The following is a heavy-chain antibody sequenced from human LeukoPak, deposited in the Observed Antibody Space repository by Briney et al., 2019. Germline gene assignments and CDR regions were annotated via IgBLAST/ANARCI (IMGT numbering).Heavy chain of an antibody. CDR1: GFTFSSYA. Sequence: GGSLILSCAASGFTFSSYAMHWVRQAPGKGLEWVAVISNDENNKYYADSVKGRFTISRDNSKNTLYLQMNSLRAEDTAVYYCARDGFYGSGPLDFWGQGTMVIVSS. V-gene: IGHV3-30-3*01. D-gene: IGHD3-10*01. CDR3: ARDGFYGSGPLDF. CDR2: ISNDENNK. J-gene: IGHJ3*01.